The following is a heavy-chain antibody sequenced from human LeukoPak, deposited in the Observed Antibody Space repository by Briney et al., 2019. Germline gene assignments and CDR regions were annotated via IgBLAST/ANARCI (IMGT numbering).Heavy chain of an antibody. CDR3: ARAAPPRNVVLYYYYYYMDV. V-gene: IGHV3-21*01. Sequence: PGGSLRLSCAASGFTFSSYSMNWVRQAPGKGLEWVSSISSSSSYIYYADSVKGRFTISRGNAKNSLYLQMNSLRAEDTAVYYCARAAPPRNVVLYYYYYYMDVWGKGTTVTVSS. CDR2: ISSSSSYI. D-gene: IGHD2-15*01. CDR1: GFTFSSYS. J-gene: IGHJ6*03.